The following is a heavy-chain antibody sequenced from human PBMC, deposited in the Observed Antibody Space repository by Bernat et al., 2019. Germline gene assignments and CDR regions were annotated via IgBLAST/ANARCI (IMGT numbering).Heavy chain of an antibody. J-gene: IGHJ6*03. Sequence: QVQLVESGGVLVKPGWSLRLSCAASGFTFSDYYMSWIRQSPGKALDWVSYISTSSSYTNYADSVKGRFTISRENGKNSLYLKMNSLRAEDTAVYYCARGTYTRGEYMDDWGKGTTVT. CDR1: GFTFSDYY. V-gene: IGHV3-11*05. CDR3: ARGTYTRGEYMDD. CDR2: ISTSSSYT. D-gene: IGHD1-14*01.